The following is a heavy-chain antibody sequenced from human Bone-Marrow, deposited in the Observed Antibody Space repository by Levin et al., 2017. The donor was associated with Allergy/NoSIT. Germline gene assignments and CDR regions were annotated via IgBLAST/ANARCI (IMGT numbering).Heavy chain of an antibody. CDR2: IYTDDDST. CDR3: ARGTLGTFDI. V-gene: IGHV3-74*01. J-gene: IGHJ3*02. Sequence: LSLTCVASGFPFHIFWMNWVRQVPGKGLVWLSRIYTDDDSTTYADFVKGRITVSRDNAKNTVFLQMDSLSVDDTAVYYCARGTLGTFDIWGQGTTVIVSS. CDR1: GFPFHIFW. D-gene: IGHD3-16*01.